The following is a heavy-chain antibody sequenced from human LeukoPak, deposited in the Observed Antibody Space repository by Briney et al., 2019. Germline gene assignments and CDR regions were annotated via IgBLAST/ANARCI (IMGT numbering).Heavy chain of an antibody. CDR2: ISYDGSNK. V-gene: IGHV3-30*18. Sequence: GRSLRLSCAASGFTFRSYGMHWVRQAPGKGLEWVVVISYDGSNKYYGNSVKGRFTISRDNSKHTLYLQMNSLRAEDTAVYYCAKDRGWGRWLYGMDVWGQGTTVTVSS. CDR1: GFTFRSYG. CDR3: AKDRGWGRWLYGMDV. J-gene: IGHJ6*02. D-gene: IGHD3-16*01.